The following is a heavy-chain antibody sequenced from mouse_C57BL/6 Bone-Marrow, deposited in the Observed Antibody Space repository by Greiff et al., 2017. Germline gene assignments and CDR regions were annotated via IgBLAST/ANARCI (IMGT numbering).Heavy chain of an antibody. Sequence: QVQLQQPGAELVKPGASVKLSCKASGYTFTSYWMHWVKQRPGQGLEWIGMIHPNSGSTNYNEKFKSKATLTVDKSSSTAYMQLSSLTSEDSAVYYCARWGYGSSHWYFDVWGTGTTGTVSS. CDR1: GYTFTSYW. V-gene: IGHV1-64*01. CDR3: ARWGYGSSHWYFDV. CDR2: IHPNSGST. J-gene: IGHJ1*03. D-gene: IGHD1-1*01.